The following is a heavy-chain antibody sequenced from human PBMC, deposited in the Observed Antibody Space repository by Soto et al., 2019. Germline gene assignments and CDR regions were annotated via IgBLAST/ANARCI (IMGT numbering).Heavy chain of an antibody. V-gene: IGHV4-34*01. CDR3: ARATQFFYDSRGYSKNFDF. CDR2: VNHIGIT. Sequence: PSETLSLTCGVSGGSFSGYFWTWIRQPPGKGLEWIGEVNHIGITNYNPSLGSRLNLSIDTAKKQFSLKLTSVTAADTAVYYCARATQFFYDSRGYSKNFDFWGQGTLVTVSS. CDR1: GGSFSGYF. D-gene: IGHD3-22*01. J-gene: IGHJ4*02.